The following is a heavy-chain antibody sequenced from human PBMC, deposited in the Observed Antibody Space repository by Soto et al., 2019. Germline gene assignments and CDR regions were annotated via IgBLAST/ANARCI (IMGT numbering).Heavy chain of an antibody. D-gene: IGHD3-3*01. CDR3: AREWNYDFWSGYYQRGYYGMDV. Sequence: SETLSLTCTVSGGSISNYYWSWIRHPAGKGLEWIGRSYISGSTNYNPSLKSRVTMSVDTSKNQFSLKLSSVTAADTAVYYCAREWNYDFWSGYYQRGYYGMDVWGQGTKVTVSS. V-gene: IGHV4-4*07. CDR2: SYISGST. CDR1: GGSISNYY. J-gene: IGHJ6*02.